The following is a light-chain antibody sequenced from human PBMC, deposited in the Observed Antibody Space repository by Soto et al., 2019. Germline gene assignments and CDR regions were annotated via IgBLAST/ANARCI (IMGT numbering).Light chain of an antibody. CDR2: GAS. Sequence: EIVMTQSPATLSVSPGERATLSCRASQSVTSNLAWYQQKPGQAPRLLIYGASTRATGIPARFSGSGSGTEFTLTISSLQSEDFAIYHCQQYGGSPRTFGQGTKLEIK. V-gene: IGKV3D-15*01. CDR3: QQYGGSPRT. CDR1: QSVTSN. J-gene: IGKJ2*01.